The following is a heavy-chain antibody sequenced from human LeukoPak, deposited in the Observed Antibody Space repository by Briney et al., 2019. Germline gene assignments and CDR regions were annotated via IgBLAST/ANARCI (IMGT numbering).Heavy chain of an antibody. Sequence: SETLSLTFAVYGGSFSGYYWSWIRQPPGKGLEWIGEINHSGSTNYNPSLKSRVTISVDTSKNQFSLKLSSVTAADTAVYYCARGQGAYYDFWSGSMDVWGQGTTVTVSS. CDR1: GGSFSGYY. CDR2: INHSGST. J-gene: IGHJ6*02. CDR3: ARGQGAYYDFWSGSMDV. D-gene: IGHD3-3*01. V-gene: IGHV4-34*01.